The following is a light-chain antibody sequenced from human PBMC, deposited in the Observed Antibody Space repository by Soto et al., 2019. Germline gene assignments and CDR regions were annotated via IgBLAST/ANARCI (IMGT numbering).Light chain of an antibody. V-gene: IGKV1-33*01. CDR1: QDISNY. Sequence: DLQMTQSPSSLSASVGDRVTITCQASQDISNYLNWYQQKPGKAPKLLIYEASNLETGVPSRFSGSRSGTDFTCTISSLQPEDIATYYCQQYDNLPRTFGQGTKVEIK. CDR3: QQYDNLPRT. CDR2: EAS. J-gene: IGKJ1*01.